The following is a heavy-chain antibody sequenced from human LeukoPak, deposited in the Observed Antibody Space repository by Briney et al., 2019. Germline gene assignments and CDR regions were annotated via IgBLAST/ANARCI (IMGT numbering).Heavy chain of an antibody. CDR1: GFIFSNYA. D-gene: IGHD2-15*01. CDR2: ISGSDDNT. CDR3: AKSRSGVSSCYNY. J-gene: IGHJ4*02. Sequence: GGSLRLSCAASGFIFSNYAMSWVRQAPGKGLEWVSAISGSDDNTYYAVSVRGRFTISRDNSKNTLYLQMNSLRAEDTSIYFSAKSRSGVSSCYNYWGQGTLVTVSS. V-gene: IGHV3-23*01.